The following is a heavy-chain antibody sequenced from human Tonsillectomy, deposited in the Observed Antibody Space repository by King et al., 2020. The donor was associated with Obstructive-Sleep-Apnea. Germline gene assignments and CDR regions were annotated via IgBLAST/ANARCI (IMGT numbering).Heavy chain of an antibody. Sequence: VQLVESGAEVKKPGSSVKVSCKASGGTLSSYAISWVRQAPGQGLEWMGGIIPIFGTANYAQKFQGRVTITADESTSTAYMELSSLRSEDTAVYYCARDRPAYYDSSGYYQDAFDIWGQGTMVTVSS. CDR1: GGTLSSYA. J-gene: IGHJ3*02. CDR3: ARDRPAYYDSSGYYQDAFDI. V-gene: IGHV1-69*01. D-gene: IGHD3-22*01. CDR2: IIPIFGTA.